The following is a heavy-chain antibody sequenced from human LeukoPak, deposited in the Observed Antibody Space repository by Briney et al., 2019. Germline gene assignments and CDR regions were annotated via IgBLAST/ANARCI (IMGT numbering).Heavy chain of an antibody. CDR2: INPYSGNT. J-gene: IGHJ3*02. D-gene: IGHD6-19*01. V-gene: IGHV1-18*01. CDR3: ARGLQENLAWLTAFSAFDI. Sequence: ASVKVSCKTSGYTFTSYGISWVRQAPGQGLEWMGLINPYSGNTNYAQKVQGRVTMTTDTSTSTVYMELRSLRSDDTAVYYCARGLQENLAWLTAFSAFDIWGQGTMVTVSS. CDR1: GYTFTSYG.